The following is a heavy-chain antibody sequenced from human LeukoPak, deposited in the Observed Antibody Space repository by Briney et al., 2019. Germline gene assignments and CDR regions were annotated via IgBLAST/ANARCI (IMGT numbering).Heavy chain of an antibody. V-gene: IGHV3-23*01. D-gene: IGHD3-9*01. Sequence: TGGSLRLSCAASGFTFSNYAMSWVRQAPGKGLEWVSAIVSSGGSTYYADSVKGRFTISRDNPKNTLYLQMNSLRAEDTAVYYCAKWGDYDILTGYYDSDYWGQGTLVTVSS. J-gene: IGHJ4*02. CDR2: IVSSGGST. CDR3: AKWGDYDILTGYYDSDY. CDR1: GFTFSNYA.